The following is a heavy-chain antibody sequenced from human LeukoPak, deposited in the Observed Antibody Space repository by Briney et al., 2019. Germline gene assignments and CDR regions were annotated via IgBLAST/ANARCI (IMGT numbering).Heavy chain of an antibody. CDR2: ISGSGGSS. Sequence: SGGSLRLSCAASGFTFSSFVMNWVRQAPGKGPEWVSGISGSGGSSYYADSVKGRFTVSRDKATNTLYLQMSSLRAEDTDVYYCAKGIESKGGYCFDNWGQGTLVTVSS. CDR1: GFTFSSFV. V-gene: IGHV3-23*01. J-gene: IGHJ4*02. D-gene: IGHD3-22*01. CDR3: AKGIESKGGYCFDN.